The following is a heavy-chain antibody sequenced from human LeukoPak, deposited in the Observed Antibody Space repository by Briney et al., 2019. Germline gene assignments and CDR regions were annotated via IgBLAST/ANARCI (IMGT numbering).Heavy chain of an antibody. V-gene: IGHV1-46*01. J-gene: IGHJ5*02. CDR1: GYTFTSYY. CDR3: ARGGLPARSWFDP. CDR2: INPSSGRT. D-gene: IGHD3/OR15-3a*01. Sequence: ASVEVSCKASGYTFTSYYMNWVRQAPGQGLEWMGIINPSSGRTTYAQKFQGRVTMTRDTSTSTVHMELTSLRSEDTAVFYCARGGLPARSWFDPWGQGTLVTVSS.